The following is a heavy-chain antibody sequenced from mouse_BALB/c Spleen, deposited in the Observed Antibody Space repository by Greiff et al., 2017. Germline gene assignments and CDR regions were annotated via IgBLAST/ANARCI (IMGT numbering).Heavy chain of an antibody. V-gene: IGHV5-4*02. CDR2: ISDGGSYT. D-gene: IGHD1-1*01. CDR3: ARDRGYGTRYFDY. CDR1: GFTFSDYY. J-gene: IGHJ2*01. Sequence: EVKLMESGGGLVKPGGSLKLSCAASGFTFSDYYMYWVRQTPEKRLEWVATISDGGSYTYYPDSVKGRFTISRDNAKNNLYLQMSSLKSEDTAMYYCARDRGYGTRYFDYWGQGTTLTVSS.